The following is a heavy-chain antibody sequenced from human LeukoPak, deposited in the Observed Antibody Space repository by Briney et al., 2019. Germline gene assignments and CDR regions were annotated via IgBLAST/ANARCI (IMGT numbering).Heavy chain of an antibody. CDR2: IGNSGGRT. D-gene: IGHD3-10*01. CDR1: GFTFSTYA. Sequence: GESLRLSCAASGFTFSTYAMSWVRQAPGKGLEWVSVIGNSGGRTFYADSVKGRFTISRDNSKNTLHLQMNSLRAEDTAVYYCAKRASGSGTSLYHFDYWGQGALVTVSS. CDR3: AKRASGSGTSLYHFDY. J-gene: IGHJ4*02. V-gene: IGHV3-23*01.